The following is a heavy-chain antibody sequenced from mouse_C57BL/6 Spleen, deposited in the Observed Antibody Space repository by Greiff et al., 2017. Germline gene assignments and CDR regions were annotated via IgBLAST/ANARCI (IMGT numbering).Heavy chain of an antibody. D-gene: IGHD2-4*01. CDR1: GYTFTSYW. CDR3: ARYDSLGLRYFDV. J-gene: IGHJ1*03. Sequence: QVQLKQPGAELVRPGTSVKLSCKASGYTFTSYWMHWVKQRPGQGLEWIGVIDPSDSYTNYNQKFKGKATLTVDTSSSTAYMQLSSLTSEDSAVYYCARYDSLGLRYFDVWGTGTTVTVSS. CDR2: IDPSDSYT. V-gene: IGHV1-59*01.